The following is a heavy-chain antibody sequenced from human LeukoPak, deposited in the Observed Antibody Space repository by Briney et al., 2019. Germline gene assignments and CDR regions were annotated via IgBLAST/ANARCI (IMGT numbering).Heavy chain of an antibody. CDR1: GFTFSSYG. D-gene: IGHD3-10*01. CDR2: IWYDGSNK. Sequence: PGGSLRLSCAASGFTFSSYGMHWVRQAPGKGLEWVAVIWYDGSNKYYADSVKGRFTISRDNAKNSLYLQMNSLRAEDTAVYYCARDLVYYYGPPFDYWGQGTLVTVSS. V-gene: IGHV3-33*01. CDR3: ARDLVYYYGPPFDY. J-gene: IGHJ4*02.